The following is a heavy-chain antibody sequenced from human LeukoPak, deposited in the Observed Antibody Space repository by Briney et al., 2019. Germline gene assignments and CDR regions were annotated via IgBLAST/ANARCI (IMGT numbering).Heavy chain of an antibody. CDR2: INHSGST. V-gene: IGHV4-34*01. D-gene: IGHD1-26*01. CDR3: ASQGSDSGSYYYHFDY. CDR1: GGSFSGYY. J-gene: IGHJ4*02. Sequence: PSETLSLTCAVYGGSFSGYYWSWIRQPPGKGLEWIGEINHSGSTNYNPSLKSRVTISVDTSKNQFSLKLSSVTAADTAVYYCASQGSDSGSYYYHFDYWGQGTLVTVSS.